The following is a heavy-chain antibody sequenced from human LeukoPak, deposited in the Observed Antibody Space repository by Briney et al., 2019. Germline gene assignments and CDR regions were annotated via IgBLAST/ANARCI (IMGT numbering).Heavy chain of an antibody. V-gene: IGHV4-4*02. CDR3: SRESGPFSPFGH. J-gene: IGHJ4*02. Sequence: PGGSLRLSCAASGFTFSNAWMSWVRQPPGQGLEWIGEISLSGYTGFNPSLRSRVTMSLDESKNHLSLNLASVTAADTAVYYCSRESGPFSPFGHWGQGILVTVTS. CDR2: ISLSGYT. CDR1: GFTFSNAW. D-gene: IGHD1-26*01.